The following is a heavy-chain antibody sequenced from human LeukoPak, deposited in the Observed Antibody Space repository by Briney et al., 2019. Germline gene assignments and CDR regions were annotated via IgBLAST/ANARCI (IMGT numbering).Heavy chain of an antibody. V-gene: IGHV3-11*05. J-gene: IGHJ4*02. CDR2: IRSSSTYT. CDR1: GFTFSDYY. CDR3: AREVRGAFDY. D-gene: IGHD2-21*01. Sequence: KPRGSLRLSCAASGFTFSDYYMSWIRQAPGKGLEWVSHIRSSSTYTNYADSVKGRFTISRDNAKNSLYQQMNSLRAEDTAVYYCAREVRGAFDYWGQGTLVTVSS.